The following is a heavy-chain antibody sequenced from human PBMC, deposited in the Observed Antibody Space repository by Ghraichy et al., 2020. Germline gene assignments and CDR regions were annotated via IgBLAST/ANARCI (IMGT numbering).Heavy chain of an antibody. V-gene: IGHV1-69*13. Sequence: SVKVSCKASGGIFNNYPISWVRQAPGQGLEWMGGIIPLFRTANYAQKFQGRVTITADESTSTAYMAVSSLRSEDTAVYYCARSHSRMHYGDYVGFYYYGMDVWGQGTAVTVSS. CDR3: ARSHSRMHYGDYVGFYYYGMDV. D-gene: IGHD4-17*01. J-gene: IGHJ6*02. CDR2: IIPLFRTA. CDR1: GGIFNNYP.